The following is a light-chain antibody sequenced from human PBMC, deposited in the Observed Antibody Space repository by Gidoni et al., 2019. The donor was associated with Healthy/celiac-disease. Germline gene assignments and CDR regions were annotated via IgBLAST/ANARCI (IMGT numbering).Light chain of an antibody. CDR2: DAS. Sequence: EIVLTQSPATLSLSPGERATLSCRASQSVSSYLAWYQQTPGQAPRLLIYDASNRATGIPARFSGSWSGTDFTLTISSLEPEDFAVYYCQQRSNWPPWTFXXXTKVEIK. CDR1: QSVSSY. V-gene: IGKV3-11*01. CDR3: QQRSNWPPWT. J-gene: IGKJ1*01.